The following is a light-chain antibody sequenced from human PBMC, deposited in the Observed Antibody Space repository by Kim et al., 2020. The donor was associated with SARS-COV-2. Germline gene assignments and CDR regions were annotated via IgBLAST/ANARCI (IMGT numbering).Light chain of an antibody. CDR3: SSYTGSNTLLV. V-gene: IGLV2-14*03. CDR1: SSDIGFYKY. J-gene: IGLJ1*01. Sequence: QSITSSCTGTSSDIGFYKYVSWYQQHPGKAPKLIVYAVRNRPSGVSNRLSGSKSGNTASLTISGLQAEDEADYYCSSYTGSNTLLVFGSGTKVTVL. CDR2: AVR.